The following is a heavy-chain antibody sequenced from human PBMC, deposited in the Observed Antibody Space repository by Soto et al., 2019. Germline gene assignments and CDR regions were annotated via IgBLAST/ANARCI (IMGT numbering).Heavy chain of an antibody. CDR2: ISSNGGST. CDR1: GFTFSSYA. D-gene: IGHD3-3*01. J-gene: IGHJ3*02. CDR3: VKDPTPIRFLEPHETDAFDI. V-gene: IGHV3-64D*08. Sequence: GGSLRLSCSASGFTFSSYAMHWVRQAPGKGLEYVSAISSNGGSTYYADSVKGRFTISRDNSKNTLYLQMSSLRAEDTAVYYCVKDPTPIRFLEPHETDAFDIWGQGTMVTVSS.